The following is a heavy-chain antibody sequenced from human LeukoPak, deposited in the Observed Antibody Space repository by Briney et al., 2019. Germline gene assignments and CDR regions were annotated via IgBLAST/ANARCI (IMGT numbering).Heavy chain of an antibody. D-gene: IGHD3-22*01. J-gene: IGHJ4*02. CDR1: GFTVSSNS. Sequence: GGSLRLSCAASGFTVSSNSMSWVRQAPGKGLEWVSVIYSGGSTYYADSVKGRFTISRDNSKNTLYLQMNSLRAEDTAVYYCARTSLTYYYDSSGYLPADYWGQGTLVTVSS. CDR3: ARTSLTYYYDSSGYLPADY. CDR2: IYSGGST. V-gene: IGHV3-53*01.